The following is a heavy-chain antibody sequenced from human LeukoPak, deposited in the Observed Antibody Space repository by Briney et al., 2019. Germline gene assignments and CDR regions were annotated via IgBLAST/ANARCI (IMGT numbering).Heavy chain of an antibody. CDR3: ARDLYYYESSGYYPIYYYYYYGMDV. Sequence: GGSLRLSCAASGFTFSSYAMHWVRQAPGKGLEWVAVISYDGSNKYYADSVKGRFTISRDNSKNTLYLQMNSLRAEDTAVYYCARDLYYYESSGYYPIYYYYYYGMDVWGQGTTVTVSS. J-gene: IGHJ6*02. D-gene: IGHD3-22*01. V-gene: IGHV3-30-3*01. CDR1: GFTFSSYA. CDR2: ISYDGSNK.